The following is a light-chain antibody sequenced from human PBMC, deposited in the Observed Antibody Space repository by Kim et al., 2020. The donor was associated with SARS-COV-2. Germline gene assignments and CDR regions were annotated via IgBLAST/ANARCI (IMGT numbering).Light chain of an antibody. Sequence: AIRMTQSPSSLSASIGDTVTISCRASQGIYNYLAWYQQKPGKAPQFIIHRASLLRGGVPSRFSGSGSGTDFTLTISRLQSEDFATYYCQHYYDFAPWTFGQGTKVDIK. J-gene: IGKJ1*01. V-gene: IGKV1-8*01. CDR1: QGIYNY. CDR3: QHYYDFAPWT. CDR2: RAS.